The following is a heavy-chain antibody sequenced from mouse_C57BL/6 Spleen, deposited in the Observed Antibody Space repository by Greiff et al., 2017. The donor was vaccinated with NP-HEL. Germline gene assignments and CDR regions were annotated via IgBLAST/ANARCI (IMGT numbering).Heavy chain of an antibody. CDR2: LDPSDSYT. Sequence: QVQLQQPGAELVMPGASVKLSCKASGYTFTSYWMHWVKQRPGQGLEWIGELDPSDSYTNYNQKFKGKSTLTVDKSSSTAYMQLSSLTSEDSAVYYCARSEVYYGSSYYFDYWGQGTTLTVSS. J-gene: IGHJ2*01. D-gene: IGHD1-1*01. CDR3: ARSEVYYGSSYYFDY. V-gene: IGHV1-69*01. CDR1: GYTFTSYW.